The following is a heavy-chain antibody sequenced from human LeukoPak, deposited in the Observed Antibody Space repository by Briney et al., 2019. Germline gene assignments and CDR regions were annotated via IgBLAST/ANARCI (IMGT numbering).Heavy chain of an antibody. CDR1: GFTFSSYA. CDR2: ISGSGGST. J-gene: IGHJ4*02. CDR3: ARTYYDILTGYPYFDY. D-gene: IGHD3-9*01. V-gene: IGHV3-23*01. Sequence: PGGSLRLSCAASGFTFSSYAMSWVRQAPGKGLEWVSAISGSGGSTYYADSVKGRFTISRDNAKNSLYLQMNSLRAEDTAVYYCARTYYDILTGYPYFDYWGQGTLVTVSS.